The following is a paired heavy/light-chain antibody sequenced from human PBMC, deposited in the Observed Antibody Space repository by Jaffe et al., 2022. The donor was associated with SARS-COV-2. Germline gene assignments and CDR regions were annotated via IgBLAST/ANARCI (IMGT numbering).Heavy chain of an antibody. CDR2: INAGTGNT. J-gene: IGHJ5*02. CDR1: GYTFTSHA. V-gene: IGHV1-3*01. CDR3: ARGGPRGLDP. D-gene: IGHD3-10*01. Sequence: QVQLVQSGAEVKKPGASVKVSCQAFGYTFTSHAIHWVRQAPGQRLEWMGWINAGTGNTKYSQKFQGRVNITRDTSASTAYMELSSLRSEDTAVYYCARGGPRGLDPWGQGTLVTVSS.
Light chain of an antibody. CDR2: ATS. V-gene: IGKV1-16*02. CDR1: QGISNY. Sequence: DIQMTQSPSSLSASVGDRVTITCRASQGISNYLAWFQQTPGKAPKSLIYATSSLQSGVPSKFSGSGSGTDFTLTISSLQPEDFATYYCQQYNSYPYTFGQGTKLEIK. CDR3: QQYNSYPYT. J-gene: IGKJ2*01.